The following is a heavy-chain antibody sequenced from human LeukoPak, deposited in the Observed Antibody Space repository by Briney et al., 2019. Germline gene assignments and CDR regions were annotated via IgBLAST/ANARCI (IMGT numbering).Heavy chain of an antibody. J-gene: IGHJ4*02. CDR1: GGSFSGYY. D-gene: IGHD5-18*01. CDR3: ARGKRGYSYGLDY. CDR2: INHSGST. Sequence: SETLSLTCAVYGGSFSGYYWSWIRQPPGKGLEWIGEINHSGSTNYNPSLKSRVTISVDTSKNQFSLKPSSVTAADTAVYYCARGKRGYSYGLDYWGQGTLVTVSS. V-gene: IGHV4-34*01.